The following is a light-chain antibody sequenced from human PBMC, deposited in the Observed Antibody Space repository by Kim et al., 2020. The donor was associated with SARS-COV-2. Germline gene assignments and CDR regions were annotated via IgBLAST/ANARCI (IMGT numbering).Light chain of an antibody. V-gene: IGKV1-16*01. CDR3: QHYNYYAPT. CDR1: RGIHYY. Sequence: SASGGDSVTICWRGRRGIHYYVAWFQQKREKAPMSLVYAATSVSGGVPTSCSGSGSGTDFTLTSSRQQAEDFATYCCQHYNYYAPTFGRGTKLEI. CDR2: AAT. J-gene: IGKJ2*01.